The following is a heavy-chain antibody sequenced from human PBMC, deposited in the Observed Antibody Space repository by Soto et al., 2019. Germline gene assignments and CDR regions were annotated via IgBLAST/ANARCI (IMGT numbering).Heavy chain of an antibody. Sequence: GESLTISCKGSGYNFAGYWIAWVRQMPGKGLELMGIIYPSDSDTRCRPSFQGQVTISADKSISSAYLQWSSLRASDTAMYYCARGGVSTRTFDYWGQGTPVTVSS. D-gene: IGHD3-3*01. CDR3: ARGGVSTRTFDY. CDR1: GYNFAGYW. CDR2: IYPSDSDT. V-gene: IGHV5-51*01. J-gene: IGHJ4*02.